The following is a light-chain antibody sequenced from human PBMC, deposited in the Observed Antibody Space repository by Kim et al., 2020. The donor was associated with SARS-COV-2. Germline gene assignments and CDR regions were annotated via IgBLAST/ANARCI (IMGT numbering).Light chain of an antibody. CDR3: MQALQTPLT. CDR2: LGS. V-gene: IGKV2-28*01. CDR1: QSLLHSNGYNY. J-gene: IGKJ4*01. Sequence: EIVMTQSPATLSVSPGERATLSCRASQSLLHSNGYNYLDWYLQKPGQSPQLLIYLGSNRASGVPDRFSGSGSGTDFTLKISRVEAEDVGVYYCMQALQTPLTFGGGTKMDIK.